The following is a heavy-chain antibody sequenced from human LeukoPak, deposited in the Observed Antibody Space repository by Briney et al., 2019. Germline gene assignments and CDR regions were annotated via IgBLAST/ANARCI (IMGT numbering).Heavy chain of an antibody. Sequence: ASVKVSCKASSYTFTSYGISWVRQAPGQGLEWMGWISAYNGNTNYAQKLQGRVTMTTDTSTSTAYMELRSLRSDDTAVYYCARDSPTYYYDSSGYPDAFDIWGQGTMVTVSS. CDR1: SYTFTSYG. J-gene: IGHJ3*02. CDR2: ISAYNGNT. CDR3: ARDSPTYYYDSSGYPDAFDI. V-gene: IGHV1-18*01. D-gene: IGHD3-22*01.